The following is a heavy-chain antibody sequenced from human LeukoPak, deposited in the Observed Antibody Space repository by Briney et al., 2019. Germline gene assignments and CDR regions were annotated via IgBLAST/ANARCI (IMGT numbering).Heavy chain of an antibody. CDR3: ARDSGTTGEVKFDP. Sequence: SSETLSLTCTVSGGSISSYYWSWIRQPAGKGLEWIGRIYTSGSATYNPSLKSRVTMSVDTSKNQFSLKLSSVTAADTAVYYCARDSGTTGEVKFDPWGQGTLVTVSS. V-gene: IGHV4-4*07. D-gene: IGHD3-10*01. CDR1: GGSISSYY. J-gene: IGHJ5*02. CDR2: IYTSGSA.